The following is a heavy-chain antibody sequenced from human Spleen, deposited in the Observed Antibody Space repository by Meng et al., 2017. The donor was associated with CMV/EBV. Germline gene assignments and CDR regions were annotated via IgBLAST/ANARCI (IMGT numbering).Heavy chain of an antibody. D-gene: IGHD2-15*01. CDR2: IYYSGST. CDR1: GGSISSSDYY. V-gene: IGHV4-39*07. J-gene: IGHJ5*02. Sequence: GSLRLSCTVSGGSISSSDYYWGWIRQPPGKGLEWIGSIYYSGSTYYNPSLKSRVTISVDTSKNQFSLTLNSVTAADTAVYYCARDGGHGGRPLYNWFDPWGQGTLVTVSS. CDR3: ARDGGHGGRPLYNWFDP.